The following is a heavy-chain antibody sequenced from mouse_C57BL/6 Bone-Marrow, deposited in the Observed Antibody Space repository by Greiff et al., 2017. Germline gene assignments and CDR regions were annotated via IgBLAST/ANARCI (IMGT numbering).Heavy chain of an antibody. CDR3: ARDYSNLYYFDY. CDR1: GYTFTSYW. V-gene: IGHV1-69*01. CDR2: IGPSDSYT. D-gene: IGHD2-5*01. J-gene: IGHJ2*01. Sequence: QVQLQQPGAELVMPGASVKLSCKASGYTFTSYWMHWVKQRPGQGLEWIGEIGPSDSYTNYNQKFKGKSTLTVDKSSSTAYMQLSSLTSEDSAVYYCARDYSNLYYFDYWGQGTTLTVSS.